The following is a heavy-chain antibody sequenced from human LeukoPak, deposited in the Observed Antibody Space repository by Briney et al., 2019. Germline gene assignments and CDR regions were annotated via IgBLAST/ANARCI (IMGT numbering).Heavy chain of an antibody. J-gene: IGHJ4*02. Sequence: PGGSLRLSCAASGFTFSNFWMYWVRQAPGKGLVWVSRINSDGSNTNYADSVKGRFTIARDNAKNTLFLQMNSLRAEDTAVYYCASGPWGLDYWGQGTLVTVSS. V-gene: IGHV3-74*01. CDR2: INSDGSNT. D-gene: IGHD3-16*01. CDR3: ASGPWGLDY. CDR1: GFTFSNFW.